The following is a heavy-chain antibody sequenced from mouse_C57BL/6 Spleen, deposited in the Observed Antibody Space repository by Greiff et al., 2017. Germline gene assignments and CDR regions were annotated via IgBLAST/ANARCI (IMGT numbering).Heavy chain of an antibody. CDR1: GYAFSSSW. J-gene: IGHJ1*03. D-gene: IGHD1-1*01. Sequence: QVQLQQSVPELVKPGASVKISCKASGYAFSSSWMNWVKQRPGKGLEWIGRIYPGDGDTNYNGKFKGKATLTADKSSSTAYMQLSSLTSEDSAVYFCARFPYYYGSSHWYFDVWGTGTTVTVSS. CDR3: ARFPYYYGSSHWYFDV. CDR2: IYPGDGDT. V-gene: IGHV1-82*01.